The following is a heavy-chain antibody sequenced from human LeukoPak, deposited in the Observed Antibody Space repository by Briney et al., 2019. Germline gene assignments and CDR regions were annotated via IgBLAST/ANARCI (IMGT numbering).Heavy chain of an antibody. CDR1: GFTFSDYY. Sequence: PGGSLRLSCAASGFTFSDYYMSWIRQAPGKGLEWVSYISSSGSTIYYADSVKGRFTISRDNSKNTLYLQMNSLRAEDTAVYYCAKAFYDSSGYYYEGRPLSYYDYWGQGTLVTVSS. CDR3: AKAFYDSSGYYYEGRPLSYYDY. V-gene: IGHV3-11*01. D-gene: IGHD3-22*01. CDR2: ISSSGSTI. J-gene: IGHJ4*02.